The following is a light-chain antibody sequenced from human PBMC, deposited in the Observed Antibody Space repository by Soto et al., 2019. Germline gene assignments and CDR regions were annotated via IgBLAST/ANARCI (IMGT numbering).Light chain of an antibody. J-gene: IGKJ4*01. CDR3: LQVNGYPFT. V-gene: IGKV1-9*01. CDR2: AAS. Sequence: DIQLTQSPSFLSASVGDRVTITCRASQGISSSLAWYQQKPGKAPKLLIYAASTLQSGVPSRFSGSGSGTEFTLTISSLQPEDCATYSCLQVNGYPFTFGGGTKVEL. CDR1: QGISSS.